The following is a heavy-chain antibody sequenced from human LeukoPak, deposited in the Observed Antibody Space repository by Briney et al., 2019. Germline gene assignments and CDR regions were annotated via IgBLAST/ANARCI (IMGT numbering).Heavy chain of an antibody. J-gene: IGHJ6*03. CDR3: ARANYGSGSYHPYYYYMDV. Sequence: GASVKVSCKASGYSFTSYDIDWVRQATGQGLEWMGWMNPNSGNTGYAEKFQGRVTMTRNTSISTAYMELSSLRSEDTAVYYCARANYGSGSYHPYYYYMDVWGQGTTVTASS. CDR1: GYSFTSYD. V-gene: IGHV1-8*01. D-gene: IGHD3-10*01. CDR2: MNPNSGNT.